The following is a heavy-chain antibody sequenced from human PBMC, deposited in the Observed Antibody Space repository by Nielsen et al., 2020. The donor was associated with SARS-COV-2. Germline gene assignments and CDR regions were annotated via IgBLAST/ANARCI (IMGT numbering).Heavy chain of an antibody. D-gene: IGHD3-22*01. CDR2: FDPEDGET. CDR3: ARGGDYYDSSGRDPFDY. J-gene: IGHJ4*02. CDR1: GYTLTELS. V-gene: IGHV1-24*01. Sequence: ASVKVSCKVSGYTLTELSMHWVRQAPGKGLEWMGGFDPEDGETIYAQKLQGRVTMTTDTSTSTAYMELRSLRSDDTAVYYCARGGDYYDSSGRDPFDYWGQGTLVTVSS.